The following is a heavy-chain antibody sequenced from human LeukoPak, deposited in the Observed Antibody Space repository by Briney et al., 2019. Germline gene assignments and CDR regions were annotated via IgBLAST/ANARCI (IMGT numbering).Heavy chain of an antibody. CDR2: INPNSGGT. J-gene: IGHJ4*02. V-gene: IGHV1-2*02. Sequence: ASVKVFCKASGYTFTGYYMHWVRQAPGQGLEWMGWINPNSGGTNYAQKFQGRVTMTRDTSISTAYMELSRLRSDDTAVYYCARLTTVTSRGDYWGQGTLVTVSS. CDR3: ARLTTVTSRGDY. CDR1: GYTFTGYY. D-gene: IGHD4-17*01.